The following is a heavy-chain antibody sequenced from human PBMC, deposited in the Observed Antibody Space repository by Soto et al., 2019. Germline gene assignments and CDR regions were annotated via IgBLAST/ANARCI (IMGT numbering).Heavy chain of an antibody. V-gene: IGHV3-15*01. CDR1: GFTFSNAW. CDR2: IKSKTDGGTT. Sequence: GSLRLSCAASGFTFSNAWMSWVRQAPGKGLGWVGRIKSKTDGGTTDYAAPVKGRFTISRDDSKNTLYLQMNSLKTEDTAVYYCTTDSYYDILTGYSSYGMDVWGQGTTVTVSS. J-gene: IGHJ6*02. D-gene: IGHD3-9*01. CDR3: TTDSYYDILTGYSSYGMDV.